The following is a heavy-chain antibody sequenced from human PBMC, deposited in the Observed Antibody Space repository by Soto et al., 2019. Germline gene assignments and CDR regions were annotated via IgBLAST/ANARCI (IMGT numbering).Heavy chain of an antibody. V-gene: IGHV3-30-3*01. CDR1: GFTFSSYA. D-gene: IGHD3-10*01. J-gene: IGHJ4*02. CDR3: ARPMYYYGSGSYYKLVDY. CDR2: ISYDGSNK. Sequence: GGSLRLSCAASGFTFSSYAMHWVRQAPGKGLEWVAVISYDGSNKYYADSVKGRFTISRDNSKNTLYLQMNSLRAEDTAVYYCARPMYYYGSGSYYKLVDYWGQGTLVTVSS.